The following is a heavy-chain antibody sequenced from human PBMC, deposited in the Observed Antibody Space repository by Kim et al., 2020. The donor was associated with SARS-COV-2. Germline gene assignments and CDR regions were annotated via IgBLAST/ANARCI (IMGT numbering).Heavy chain of an antibody. V-gene: IGHV1-3*01. Sequence: ASVKVSCKASGYTFTSYAMHWVRQAPGQRLEWMGWINAGNGNTKYSQKFQGRVTITRDTSASTAYMELSSLRSEDTAVYYCAIGWLRFEAYGMDVWGQGTTVTVSS. J-gene: IGHJ6*02. CDR1: GYTFTSYA. CDR3: AIGWLRFEAYGMDV. D-gene: IGHD5-12*01. CDR2: INAGNGNT.